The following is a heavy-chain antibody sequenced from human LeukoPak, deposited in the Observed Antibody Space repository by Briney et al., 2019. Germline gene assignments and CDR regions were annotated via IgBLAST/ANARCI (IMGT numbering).Heavy chain of an antibody. Sequence: ASVKVSCKASGYTFTSYGISWVRQAPGQGLEWMGWISAYNGNTNYAQKLQGRVTMTTDTSTSTAYMELRSLRSDDTAVYYCARGAPCGGDCSIWVGAFDIWGQGTMVTLSS. CDR1: GYTFTSYG. J-gene: IGHJ3*02. V-gene: IGHV1-18*01. D-gene: IGHD2-21*02. CDR2: ISAYNGNT. CDR3: ARGAPCGGDCSIWVGAFDI.